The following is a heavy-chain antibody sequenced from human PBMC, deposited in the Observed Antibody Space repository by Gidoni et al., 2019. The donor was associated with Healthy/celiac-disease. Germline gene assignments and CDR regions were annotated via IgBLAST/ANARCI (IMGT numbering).Heavy chain of an antibody. J-gene: IGHJ4*02. V-gene: IGHV4-34*01. CDR2: INHSGST. D-gene: IGHD6-13*01. CDR1: GGSFSGYY. Sequence: QVQLQQWGAGLLKPSETLSLTCAVYGGSFSGYYWSWIRQPPGKGLEWIGEINHSGSTNYNPSLKSRVTISVDTSKNQFSLKLSSVTAADTAVYYCARGPLVTRSGKVDYWGQGTLVTVSS. CDR3: ARGPLVTRSGKVDY.